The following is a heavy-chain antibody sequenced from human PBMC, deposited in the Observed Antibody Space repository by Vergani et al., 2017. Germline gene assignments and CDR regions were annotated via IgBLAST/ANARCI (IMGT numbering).Heavy chain of an antibody. CDR3: AKPPDGGYYTWYFDL. CDR1: GFTFSSYA. V-gene: IGHV3-23*04. CDR2: ISGSVGST. Sequence: EVQLVESGGGLVQPGGSLRLSCAASGFTFSSYAMSWVRQGPGKGLEWVSAISGSVGSTYYADSVKGRFTISRDNSKITLYLQMNSLRAEDTAVYYCAKPPDGGYYTWYFDLWGRGTLVTVSS. D-gene: IGHD3-3*01. J-gene: IGHJ2*01.